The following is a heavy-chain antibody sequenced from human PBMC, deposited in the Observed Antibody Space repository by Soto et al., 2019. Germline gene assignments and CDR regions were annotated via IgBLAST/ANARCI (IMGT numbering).Heavy chain of an antibody. V-gene: IGHV1-18*04. CDR1: GYTFTSYG. D-gene: IGHD6-19*01. Sequence: QVQLVQSGAEVKKPGASVKVSCKASGYTFTSYGISWVRQAPGQGLEWMGWISAYHGNTNYAQKLQGRVTMTTDTSTSTAYMELRSLRSDDTAVYYCARAVAGPPEYYYYGMDVWGQGTTVTVSS. CDR2: ISAYHGNT. J-gene: IGHJ6*02. CDR3: ARAVAGPPEYYYYGMDV.